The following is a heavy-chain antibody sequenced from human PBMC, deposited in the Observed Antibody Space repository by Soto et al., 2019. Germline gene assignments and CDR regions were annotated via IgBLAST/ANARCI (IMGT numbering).Heavy chain of an antibody. J-gene: IGHJ6*02. Sequence: GWSLRLSCAASGFTFSSSWMHWVRQAPGKGLVWVSRINSDGSSTSYADSVKGRFTISRDNAKNTLYLQMNSLRAEDTAVYYCARVKQYDFWSGPRPNYYYYGMDVWGQGTTVTVSS. V-gene: IGHV3-74*01. CDR1: GFTFSSSW. CDR2: INSDGSST. D-gene: IGHD3-3*01. CDR3: ARVKQYDFWSGPRPNYYYYGMDV.